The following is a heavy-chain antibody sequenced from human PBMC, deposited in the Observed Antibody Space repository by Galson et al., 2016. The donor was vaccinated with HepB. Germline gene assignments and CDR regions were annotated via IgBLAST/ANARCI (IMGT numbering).Heavy chain of an antibody. D-gene: IGHD3-10*01. CDR1: GFTFSSYA. CDR3: ARGGGHGFFDY. J-gene: IGHJ4*02. V-gene: IGHV3-23*01. CDR2: IGGNGSPT. Sequence: LRLSCAASGFTFSSYAMHWVRQAPGGGLEWVAAIGGNGSPTYYADSVRGRFSISRDNSKNTLYLQMNSLGAEDTALYYCARGGGHGFFDYWGQGTQVTVSS.